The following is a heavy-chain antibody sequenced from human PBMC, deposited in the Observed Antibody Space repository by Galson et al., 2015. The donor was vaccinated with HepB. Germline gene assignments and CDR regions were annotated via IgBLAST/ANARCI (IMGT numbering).Heavy chain of an antibody. V-gene: IGHV5-10-1*01. CDR3: AMDAVPMVRGVISWDYYGMDV. D-gene: IGHD3-10*01. CDR1: GYSFTSYW. J-gene: IGHJ6*02. CDR2: IDPSDSYT. Sequence: QSGAEVKKPGESLRISCKGSGYSFTSYWISWVRQMPGKGLEWMGRIDPSDSYTNYSPSFQGHVTISADKSISTAYLQWSSLKASDTAMYYCAMDAVPMVRGVISWDYYGMDVWGQGTTVTVSS.